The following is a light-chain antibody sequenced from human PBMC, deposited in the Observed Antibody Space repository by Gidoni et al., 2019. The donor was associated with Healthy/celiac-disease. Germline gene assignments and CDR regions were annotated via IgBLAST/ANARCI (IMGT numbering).Light chain of an antibody. J-gene: IGKJ1*01. CDR1: QSVSIN. V-gene: IGKV3-15*01. Sequence: DIVLTQSPATLSVSPGERATLSCRASQSVSINLAWYQQKPGQAPRLLIYCASTRATGIPARFSGSGSGTEFTLTISSLQSEDVAVYYCQQYNNWPRRTFGQGTKVEIK. CDR2: CAS. CDR3: QQYNNWPRRT.